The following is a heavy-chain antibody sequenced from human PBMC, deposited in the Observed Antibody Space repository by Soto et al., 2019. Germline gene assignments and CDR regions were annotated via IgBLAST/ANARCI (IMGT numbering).Heavy chain of an antibody. V-gene: IGHV1-3*01. Sequence: ASVKVSCKASGYTFTSYAMHWVRQAPGQRLEWMGWINAGNGNTKYSQKFRGRVTITRDTSASTAYMELSSLRSEDTAVYYCASGPIAVHGHSWFDPWGQGTPVTVSS. CDR1: GYTFTSYA. D-gene: IGHD6-13*01. CDR2: INAGNGNT. CDR3: ASGPIAVHGHSWFDP. J-gene: IGHJ5*02.